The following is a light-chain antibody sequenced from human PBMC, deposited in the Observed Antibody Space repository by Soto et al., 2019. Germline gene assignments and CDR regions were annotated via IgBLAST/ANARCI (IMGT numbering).Light chain of an antibody. V-gene: IGLV2-8*01. CDR1: SSDVGAYNY. CDR2: EVN. Sequence: QSALTQPPSASGSRRQSLTISCTGTSSDVGAYNYVSWYLHHPAKAPKLMVYEVNKRPSGVPDRFSGSKSGNTASLTVSGLQAEDEAYYYCGTWDSSLSAGVFGNGTKLTVL. J-gene: IGLJ1*01. CDR3: GTWDSSLSAGV.